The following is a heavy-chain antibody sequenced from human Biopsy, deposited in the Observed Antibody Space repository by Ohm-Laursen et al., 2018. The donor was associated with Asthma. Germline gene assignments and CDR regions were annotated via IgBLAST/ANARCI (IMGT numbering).Heavy chain of an antibody. D-gene: IGHD4-17*01. CDR3: ASDFPKDYVRYNFQF. CDR2: HDHEEGGT. V-gene: IGHV1-24*01. J-gene: IGHJ4*02. Sequence: ASVKVSCKISRYSPTDLSMHWVRQAPGQGLEWMGGHDHEEGGTVNARRFQGRVTMTEDTSTDTAYMELSSLSSDDTAVYYCASDFPKDYVRYNFQFWGQGTLVTVSS. CDR1: RYSPTDLS.